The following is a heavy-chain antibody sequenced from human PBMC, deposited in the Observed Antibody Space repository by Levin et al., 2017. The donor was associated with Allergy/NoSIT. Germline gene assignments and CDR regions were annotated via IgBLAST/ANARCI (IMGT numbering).Heavy chain of an antibody. V-gene: IGHV1-2*02. D-gene: IGHD2-2*01. Sequence: ASVKVSCKASGYTFTGYYMHWVRQAPGQGLEWMGWINPNSGGTNYAQKFQGRVTMTRDTSISTAYMELSRLRSDDTAVYYCARDLTIPAAMRRYNWFDPWGQGTLVTVSS. CDR3: ARDLTIPAAMRRYNWFDP. J-gene: IGHJ5*02. CDR2: INPNSGGT. CDR1: GYTFTGYY.